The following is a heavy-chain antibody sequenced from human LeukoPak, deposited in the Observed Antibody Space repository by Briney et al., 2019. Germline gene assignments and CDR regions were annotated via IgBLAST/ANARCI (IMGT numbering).Heavy chain of an antibody. D-gene: IGHD3-10*01. V-gene: IGHV3-7*01. J-gene: IGHJ4*02. CDR3: ARETLTMVRGVIIRVFDY. Sequence: GGSLRLSCAASGFTFSSYWMSWVRQAPGKGLEWVANIKQDGSEKYYVDSVKGRFTISRDNAKNSLYLQMNSLRAEDTAVYYCARETLTMVRGVIIRVFDYWGQGTLVTVSS. CDR1: GFTFSSYW. CDR2: IKQDGSEK.